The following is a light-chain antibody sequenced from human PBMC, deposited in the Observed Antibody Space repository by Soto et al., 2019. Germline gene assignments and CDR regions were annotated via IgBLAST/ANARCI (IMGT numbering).Light chain of an antibody. CDR1: QSVSSSY. CDR2: GAS. Sequence: EIVLTQSPGTLSLSPGERATLSCRANQSVSSSYLAWYQQKPGQAPMLLIYGASSRATGIPDRFSGSGSGTDFTLTISRLEPEDFAVYYCQQYGSSPGTFGQGTKVEIK. V-gene: IGKV3-20*01. CDR3: QQYGSSPGT. J-gene: IGKJ1*01.